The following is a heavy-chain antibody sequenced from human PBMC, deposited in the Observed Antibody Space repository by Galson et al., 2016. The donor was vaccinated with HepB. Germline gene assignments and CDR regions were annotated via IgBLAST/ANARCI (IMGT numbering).Heavy chain of an antibody. V-gene: IGHV3-30*18. CDR1: RFSFSSYG. Sequence: SLRLSCAASRFSFSSYGMHWVRQAPGKGLEWVSFISYDGSNRYYVDSVKGRFTISRDNSKNSLYLQMNSLRAEDTAVYYCAKIGAGRAAAGFFDYWGQGTLVTV. CDR2: ISYDGSNR. D-gene: IGHD6-13*01. J-gene: IGHJ4*02. CDR3: AKIGAGRAAAGFFDY.